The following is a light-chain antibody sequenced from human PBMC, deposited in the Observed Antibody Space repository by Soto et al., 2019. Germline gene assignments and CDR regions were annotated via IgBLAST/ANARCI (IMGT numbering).Light chain of an antibody. V-gene: IGKV1-39*01. CDR2: AAS. CDR3: QLSNTIPYT. Sequence: DIQMTQSPSSLSASVGDRVTITCRTSQSINTYLNWYHQKPGMAPNLLIYAASSLQSGVPSRFSGSGSGTNFTLTIRSLQPEDFGTYYCQLSNTIPYTFGPGTNLEIK. J-gene: IGKJ2*01. CDR1: QSINTY.